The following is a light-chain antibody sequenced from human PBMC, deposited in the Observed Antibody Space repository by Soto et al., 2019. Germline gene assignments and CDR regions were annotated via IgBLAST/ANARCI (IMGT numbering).Light chain of an antibody. J-gene: IGKJ1*01. CDR1: QSVSSSY. V-gene: IGKV3-20*01. CDR3: QQYGSSPWT. CDR2: GAS. Sequence: EIVLTQSPGTLSLSQGEGATLSCRASQSVSSSYFAWYQQKPGQAPRLLIYGASSRATGIPDRFSGSGSGTDFTLTISRLEPEDFAVYYWQQYGSSPWTFGQGTKVQTK.